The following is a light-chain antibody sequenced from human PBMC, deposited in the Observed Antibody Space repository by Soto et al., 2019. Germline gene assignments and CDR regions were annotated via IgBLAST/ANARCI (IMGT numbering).Light chain of an antibody. J-gene: IGLJ2*01. CDR2: EGI. CDR1: SSDVGSYNL. CDR3: CSYAGGSTLL. V-gene: IGLV2-23*01. Sequence: QSALTQAASVSGSPGQSITISCTGTSSDVGSYNLVSWYQQHPGKAPKLIICEGIKRPSGVSSRFSGSRSGNTASLTISGLQADDEVDYYCCSYAGGSTLLFGGGTKLTVL.